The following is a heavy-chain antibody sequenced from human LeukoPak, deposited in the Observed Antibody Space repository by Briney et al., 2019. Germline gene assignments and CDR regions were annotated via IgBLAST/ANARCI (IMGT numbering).Heavy chain of an antibody. J-gene: IGHJ5*02. CDR2: IKPDGSDK. CDR3: ARGHLKLEP. Sequence: SGGSLRLSCAASGFSFSSYWMTWVRQAPGKGLEWVANIKPDGSDKYHVDSVKGRFIISRDNAKNSLFLQMNSLRVEDTAVYYCARGHLKLEPWGQGTLVTVSS. CDR1: GFSFSSYW. D-gene: IGHD3-3*01. V-gene: IGHV3-7*01.